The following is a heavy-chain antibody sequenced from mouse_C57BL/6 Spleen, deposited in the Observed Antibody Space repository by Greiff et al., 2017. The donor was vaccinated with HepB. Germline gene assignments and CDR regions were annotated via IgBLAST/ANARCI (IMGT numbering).Heavy chain of an antibody. CDR2: ISSGGDYI. CDR3: TRGGSNYDSPYWYFDV. V-gene: IGHV5-9-1*02. Sequence: EVQVVESGEGLVKPGGSLKLSCAASGFTFSSYAMSWVRQTPEKRLEWVAYISSGGDYIYYADTVKGRFTISRDNARNTLYLQMSSLKSEDTAMYYCTRGGSNYDSPYWYFDVWGTGTTVTVSS. CDR1: GFTFSSYA. D-gene: IGHD2-4*01. J-gene: IGHJ1*03.